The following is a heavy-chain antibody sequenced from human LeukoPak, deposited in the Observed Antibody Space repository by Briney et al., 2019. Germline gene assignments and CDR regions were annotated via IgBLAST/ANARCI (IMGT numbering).Heavy chain of an antibody. Sequence: GGSLRLSCASSGFPFSSYWMHWVRQTPGKGLVWVSRINTDGSTTNYADSVKGRFTISRDDAKNTLSLQMDSLRAEDTAVYYCARGGFQLLPEANYYFDYWGQGALVAVSS. CDR3: ARGGFQLLPEANYYFDY. V-gene: IGHV3-74*01. CDR1: GFPFSSYW. J-gene: IGHJ4*02. CDR2: INTDGSTT. D-gene: IGHD2-15*01.